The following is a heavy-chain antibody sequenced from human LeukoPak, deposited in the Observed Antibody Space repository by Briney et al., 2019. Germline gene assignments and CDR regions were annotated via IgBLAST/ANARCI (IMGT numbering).Heavy chain of an antibody. CDR3: ARETYSSSSPFGY. V-gene: IGHV3-30-3*01. CDR2: ISYDGNNK. J-gene: IGHJ4*02. CDR1: EFTFISYA. D-gene: IGHD6-6*01. Sequence: GTSLRLSCAASEFTFISYAMHWVRQAPGKGLEWVAVISYDGNNKYYADSVKGRFTISRDNSNNMLYLQMNSLRAGDTAVYYCARETYSSSSPFGYWGQGTLVTVSS.